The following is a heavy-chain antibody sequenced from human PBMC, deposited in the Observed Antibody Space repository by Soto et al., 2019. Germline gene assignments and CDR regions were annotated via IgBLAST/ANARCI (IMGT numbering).Heavy chain of an antibody. CDR3: AKDPGDYYYSYGMDV. CDR1: GFTFSSYA. D-gene: IGHD3-10*01. Sequence: EVPLLESGGGLVQPGGSLRLSCAASGFTFSSYAMSWVRQAPGKGLEWVSAISGSGGSTYYADSVKGRFTISRDNSKNTLYLQMNSLRAEDTAVYYCAKDPGDYYYSYGMDVWGQGTTVTVSS. J-gene: IGHJ6*02. V-gene: IGHV3-23*01. CDR2: ISGSGGST.